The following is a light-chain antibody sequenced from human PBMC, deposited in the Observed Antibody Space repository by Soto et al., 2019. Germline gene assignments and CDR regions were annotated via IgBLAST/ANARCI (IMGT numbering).Light chain of an antibody. CDR1: QSVSSY. J-gene: IGKJ5*01. CDR3: QQRSNWPIT. Sequence: EIVLTPSPAPPSFSPGERAPLSCRASQSVSSYLAWYQQKPGQAPRLLIYDASNRATGIPARFSGSGSGTDFTLTISSLEPEDFAVYYCQQRSNWPITFGQGTRLEIK. V-gene: IGKV3-11*01. CDR2: DAS.